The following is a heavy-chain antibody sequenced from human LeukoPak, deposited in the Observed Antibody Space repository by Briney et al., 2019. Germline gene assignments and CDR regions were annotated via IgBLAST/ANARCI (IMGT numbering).Heavy chain of an antibody. V-gene: IGHV4-39*01. J-gene: IGHJ3*02. CDR2: IYYSDST. CDR1: GGSISSSSYY. Sequence: PSETLSLTCTVSGGSISSSSYYWGWIRQPPGKGREWIGSIYYSDSTYYNPSLQSRVTISVDTSKNQFSLKLSSVTAADTAVYYCARRDRAVNAFDIWGQGTMVTVSS. CDR3: ARRDRAVNAFDI. D-gene: IGHD6-19*01.